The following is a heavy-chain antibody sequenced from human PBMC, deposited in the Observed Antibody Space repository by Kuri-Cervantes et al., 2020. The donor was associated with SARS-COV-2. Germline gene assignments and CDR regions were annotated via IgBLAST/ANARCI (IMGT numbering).Heavy chain of an antibody. CDR1: GFSLSTSGVG. D-gene: IGHD6-6*01. V-gene: IGHV2-5*01. Sequence: SGPTLVKPTQTLTLTCTFSGFSLSTSGVGVGWIRQPPGKALEWLALIYWNDDKRYSPSLKSRLTITKDTSKNQAVLTMTNMDPVDTATYYCASIAARRVSYYYYGMDVWGQGTTVTVSS. J-gene: IGHJ6*02. CDR3: ASIAARRVSYYYYGMDV. CDR2: IYWNDDK.